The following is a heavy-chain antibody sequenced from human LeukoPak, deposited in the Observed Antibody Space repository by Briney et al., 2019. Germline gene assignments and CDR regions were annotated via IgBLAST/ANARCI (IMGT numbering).Heavy chain of an antibody. Sequence: ASVRVSCKASGYTFTGYDMDWVGQAPGQGLEGMGWINPNSGGTKYAQKFQGRVTMTSDTSISTAYMELSRLRSDDTAVYYCARDSPPTDYWGQGTLVTVSS. CDR1: GYTFTGYD. D-gene: IGHD4-17*01. V-gene: IGHV1-2*02. CDR2: INPNSGGT. CDR3: ARDSPPTDY. J-gene: IGHJ4*02.